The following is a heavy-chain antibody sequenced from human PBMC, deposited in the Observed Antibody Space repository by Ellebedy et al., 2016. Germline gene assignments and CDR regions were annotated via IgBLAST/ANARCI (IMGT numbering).Heavy chain of an antibody. J-gene: IGHJ6*02. V-gene: IGHV4-31*03. Sequence: SETLSLTCTVSGGSISSGGYYWSWIRQHPGKGLEWIGYIYYSGSTYYNPSLKSRVTISVDTSKNQFSLKLSSVTAADTAVYYCARDPLGEEMATITWPPYGMDVWGQGTTVTVSS. D-gene: IGHD5-24*01. CDR3: ARDPLGEEMATITWPPYGMDV. CDR1: GGSISSGGYY. CDR2: IYYSGST.